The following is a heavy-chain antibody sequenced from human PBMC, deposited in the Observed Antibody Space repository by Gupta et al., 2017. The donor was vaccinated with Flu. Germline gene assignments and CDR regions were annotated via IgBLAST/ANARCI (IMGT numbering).Heavy chain of an antibody. CDR3: ARHHAHSWFDA. CDR1: GDSISTNNYY. CDR2: IHYSGST. Sequence: TVSGDSISTNNYYWGWVRQPPGKGLEWVATIHYSGSTYYNPSLKSRVTMSVDTSRNQFSVNLRSVTAADTAVYFCARHHAHSWFDAWGKGTLVTVSS. V-gene: IGHV4-39*01. D-gene: IGHD4-4*01. J-gene: IGHJ5*02.